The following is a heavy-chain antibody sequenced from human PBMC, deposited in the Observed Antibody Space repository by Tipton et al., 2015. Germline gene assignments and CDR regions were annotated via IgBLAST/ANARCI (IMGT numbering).Heavy chain of an antibody. CDR1: GGSISSGGYY. CDR2: IYYSGST. V-gene: IGHV4-31*03. CDR3: ARPSPTYRSGWYYFDY. Sequence: TLSLTCTVSGGSISSGGYYWYWIRQHPGKGLEWIGYIYYSGSTYYNPSLKSRVTISVDTSKNQFSLKLSSVTAADTAVYYCARPSPTYRSGWYYFDYWGQGTLVTVSS. J-gene: IGHJ4*02. D-gene: IGHD6-19*01.